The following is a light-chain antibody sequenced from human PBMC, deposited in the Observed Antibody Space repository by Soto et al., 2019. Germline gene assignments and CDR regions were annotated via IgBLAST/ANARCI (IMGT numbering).Light chain of an antibody. V-gene: IGKV3-15*01. Sequence: EPVMTQSPATLSLSPGDTATLSCRASQSVSTKVAWYQQKTSQTPRILIYGESPRATVIPDSLSGSCYGTELNLTISRLKSADVAVDYGQQYNNWMWTFCQGTKVDIK. CDR2: GES. CDR1: QSVSTK. J-gene: IGKJ1*01. CDR3: QQYNNWMWT.